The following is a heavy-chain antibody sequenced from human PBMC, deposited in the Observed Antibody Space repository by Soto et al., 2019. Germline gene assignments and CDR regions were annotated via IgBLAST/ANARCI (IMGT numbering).Heavy chain of an antibody. J-gene: IGHJ3*02. CDR3: TRGVWNDPTDAFDI. CDR2: IRSKAYGGTT. CDR1: GFTFGDYA. V-gene: IGHV3-49*03. Sequence: GGSLRLSCTASGFTFGDYAMSWFRQAPGKGLEWVGFIRSKAYGGTTEYAASVKGRFTISRDDSKSIAYLQMNSLKTEDTAVYYCTRGVWNDPTDAFDIWGQGTMVTVSS. D-gene: IGHD1-1*01.